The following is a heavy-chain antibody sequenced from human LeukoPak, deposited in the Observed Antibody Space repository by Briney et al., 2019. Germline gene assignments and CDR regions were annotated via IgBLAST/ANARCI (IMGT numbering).Heavy chain of an antibody. CDR1: NESFSGYY. D-gene: IGHD2-15*01. Sequence: PSETLSLTCAVYNESFSGYYWNWIRQPPGERLEWIGEIDHSGSTNYNPSLKSRVTISVDTSKNQFSPKLSSVTAADTAVYYCARGVVVVVAANNWFDPWGQGTLVTVSS. V-gene: IGHV4-34*01. J-gene: IGHJ5*02. CDR2: IDHSGST. CDR3: ARGVVVVVAANNWFDP.